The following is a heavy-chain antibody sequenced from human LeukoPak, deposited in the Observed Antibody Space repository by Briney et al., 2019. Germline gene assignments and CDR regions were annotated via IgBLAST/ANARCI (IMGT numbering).Heavy chain of an antibody. Sequence: GGSLRLSCAASGFTFSSYWMSWVRQAPGKGLEWVANIKQDGSEKYYVDSVKGRFTISRDNAKNSLYLQMNSLRAEDTAVYYCARDLVGATSVYYYMDVWGKGTTVTVSS. V-gene: IGHV3-7*01. J-gene: IGHJ6*03. CDR1: GFTFSSYW. CDR2: IKQDGSEK. D-gene: IGHD1-26*01. CDR3: ARDLVGATSVYYYMDV.